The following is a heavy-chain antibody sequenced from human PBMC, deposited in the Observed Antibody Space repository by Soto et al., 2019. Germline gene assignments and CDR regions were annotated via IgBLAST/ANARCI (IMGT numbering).Heavy chain of an antibody. CDR2: ISAHNGNM. Sequence: QVQLVQSGPEVKKPGASARVSCKASGYTFTSYGITWVRQAPGQGLEWMGWISAHNGNMNYAQKFQGRFTMTTDTSTSTAYMELRSLGFDDTAVYFCARGWYNTGRHLNEFWGQGTLVSVSS. D-gene: IGHD1-20*01. V-gene: IGHV1-18*01. CDR3: ARGWYNTGRHLNEF. J-gene: IGHJ4*02. CDR1: GYTFTSYG.